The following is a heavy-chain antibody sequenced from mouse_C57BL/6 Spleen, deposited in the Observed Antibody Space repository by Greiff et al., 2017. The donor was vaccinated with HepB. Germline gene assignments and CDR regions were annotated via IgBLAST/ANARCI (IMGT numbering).Heavy chain of an antibody. J-gene: IGHJ3*01. CDR1: GFTFSSYA. CDR2: ISDGGSYT. CDR3: ARDIGQLRLRGSWFAY. D-gene: IGHD3-2*02. V-gene: IGHV5-4*01. Sequence: EVKLVESGGGLVKPGGSLKLSCAASGFTFSSYAMSWVRQTPEKRLEWVATISDGGSYTYYPDNVKGRFTISRDNAKNNLYLQMSHLKSEDTAMYYCARDIGQLRLRGSWFAYWGQGTLVTVSA.